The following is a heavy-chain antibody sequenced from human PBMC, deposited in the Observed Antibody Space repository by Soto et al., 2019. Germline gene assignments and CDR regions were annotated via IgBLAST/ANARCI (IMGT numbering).Heavy chain of an antibody. CDR2: INPSGGST. CDR1: GYTFTSYY. Sequence: ASVKVSCKASGYTFTSYYMHWVRQAPGQGLEWMGIINPSGGSTSYAQKFQGRGTMTRGTSTSTVYMELGSLGSEDTAVYYCARPYYYDSSCYYFDYWGQGTLVTVSS. V-gene: IGHV1-46*01. CDR3: ARPYYYDSSCYYFDY. J-gene: IGHJ4*02. D-gene: IGHD3-22*01.